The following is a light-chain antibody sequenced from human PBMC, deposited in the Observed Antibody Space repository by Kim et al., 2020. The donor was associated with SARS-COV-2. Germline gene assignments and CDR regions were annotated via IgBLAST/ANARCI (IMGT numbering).Light chain of an antibody. V-gene: IGKV4-1*01. CDR1: QSVLYSSNNQNY. CDR3: QQYYSSPFS. Sequence: RATINCKSSQSVLYSSNNQNYLAWYQQKPGQPPKLLIYWASTRESGVPDRFSGSGSGTDFTLTISSLRAEDVAVYFCQQYYSSPFSFGQGTKLEI. CDR2: WAS. J-gene: IGKJ2*03.